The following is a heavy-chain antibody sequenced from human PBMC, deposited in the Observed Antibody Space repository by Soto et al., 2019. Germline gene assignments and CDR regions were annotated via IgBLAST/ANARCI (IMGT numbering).Heavy chain of an antibody. V-gene: IGHV1-46*01. CDR1: GGTFSSYA. J-gene: IGHJ4*02. Sequence: QVQLVQSGAEVKKPGSSVKVSCKASGGTFSSYAISWVRQAPGQGLEWMGIINPSGGSTSYAQKFQGRVTMTRDTSTSTVYMELSSLRSEDTAVYYCARDGSGIQLWRYYFDYWGQGTLVTVSS. CDR2: INPSGGST. CDR3: ARDGSGIQLWRYYFDY. D-gene: IGHD5-18*01.